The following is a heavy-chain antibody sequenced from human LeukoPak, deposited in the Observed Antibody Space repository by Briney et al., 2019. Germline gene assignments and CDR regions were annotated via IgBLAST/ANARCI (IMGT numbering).Heavy chain of an antibody. J-gene: IGHJ5*02. CDR2: IHYTGST. Sequence: PSETLSLTCTVSGGSISSGDYYWSWIRQHPGKGLEWIGYIHYTGSTYYNPPLKSRLTISVDTSKNQFSLRLSSLTAADTAVYYYARLELRYFDWLLHPWGQGTLVTVSS. CDR1: GGSISSGDYY. V-gene: IGHV4-31*03. CDR3: ARLELRYFDWLLHP. D-gene: IGHD3-9*01.